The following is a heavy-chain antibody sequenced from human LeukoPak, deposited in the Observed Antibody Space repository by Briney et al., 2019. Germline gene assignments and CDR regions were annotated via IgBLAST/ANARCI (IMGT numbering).Heavy chain of an antibody. CDR1: GYSISSGSY. Sequence: PSETLSLTCAVSGYSISSGSYWGWIRPPPGKGLEWIGSGYHTGSTFYNPSLKSRVSISVDTSKNQFSLKLSSVTAADTAVYYCARESTSGLPAVGFDFWGQGTLVTVSS. CDR3: ARESTSGLPAVGFDF. J-gene: IGHJ4*02. V-gene: IGHV4-38-2*02. CDR2: GYHTGST. D-gene: IGHD3-10*01.